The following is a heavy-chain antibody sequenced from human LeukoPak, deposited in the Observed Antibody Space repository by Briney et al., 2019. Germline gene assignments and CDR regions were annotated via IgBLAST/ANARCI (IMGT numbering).Heavy chain of an antibody. CDR2: IYTSGST. Sequence: SQTLSLTCTVSGGSISGGSYYWSWIRQPAGKGLEWIGRIYTSGSTNYNPSLKSRVTISVDTSKNQFSLKLSSVTAADTAVYYCARDRNYYDIPQGWFDPWGQGTLVTVSS. V-gene: IGHV4-61*02. CDR3: ARDRNYYDIPQGWFDP. D-gene: IGHD3-22*01. J-gene: IGHJ5*02. CDR1: GGSISGGSYY.